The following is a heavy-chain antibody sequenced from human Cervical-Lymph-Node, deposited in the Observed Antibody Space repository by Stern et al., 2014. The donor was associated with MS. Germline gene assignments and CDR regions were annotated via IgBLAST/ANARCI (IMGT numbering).Heavy chain of an antibody. CDR2: IYYSGST. D-gene: IGHD2-15*01. J-gene: IGHJ4*02. CDR3: ASGRYCSGGSCDY. Sequence: QVQLQESGPGLVKPSETLSLTCTVSGGSISSYYWSWIRQPPGKGLEWIGYIYYSGSTNYNPSLKSRVTISVDTSKNQFSLKLSSVTAADTAVYYCASGRYCSGGSCDYWGQGTLVTVSS. V-gene: IGHV4-59*01. CDR1: GGSISSYY.